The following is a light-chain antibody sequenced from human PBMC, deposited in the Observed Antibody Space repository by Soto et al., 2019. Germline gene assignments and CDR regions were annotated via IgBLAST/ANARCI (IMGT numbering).Light chain of an antibody. CDR1: QTISSW. V-gene: IGKV1-5*01. CDR2: DAS. J-gene: IGKJ1*01. CDR3: QQYYNWPPWT. Sequence: IQMSQYPSTLSGSVGDRVTITCLASQTISSWLAWYQQKPGKAPKLLIFDASGLQSGVPSRFSGSGSGTEFTLTISGLQSEDFAVYFCQQYYNWPPWTFGQGTKVDIK.